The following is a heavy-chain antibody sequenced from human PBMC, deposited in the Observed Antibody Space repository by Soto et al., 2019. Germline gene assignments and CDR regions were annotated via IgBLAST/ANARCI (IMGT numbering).Heavy chain of an antibody. V-gene: IGHV4-39*01. J-gene: IGHJ5*02. Sequence: TSETLSLTCTVSGGSISSSSYYWGWIRQPPGKGLEWIGSIYYSGSTYYNPSLKSRVTISVDTSKNQFSLKLSSVTAADAAVYYCARHLMRFVSWFDPWGQGTLVTVSS. CDR3: ARHLMRFVSWFDP. CDR1: GGSISSSSYY. CDR2: IYYSGST. D-gene: IGHD3-16*01.